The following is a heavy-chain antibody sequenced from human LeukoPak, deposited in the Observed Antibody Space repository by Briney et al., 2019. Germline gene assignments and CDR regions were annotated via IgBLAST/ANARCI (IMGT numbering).Heavy chain of an antibody. V-gene: IGHV4-59*01. CDR3: ASYDYSFGWFDP. D-gene: IGHD4-11*01. Sequence: KPSETLSLTCTVSGGSISSYYWSWMRQPPGKGLEWIGYIYYSRSTNYNPSLKSRVTISVDTSKNRFSLKLSSVTAADTAVYYCASYDYSFGWFDPWGQGTLVTVSS. J-gene: IGHJ5*02. CDR1: GGSISSYY. CDR2: IYYSRST.